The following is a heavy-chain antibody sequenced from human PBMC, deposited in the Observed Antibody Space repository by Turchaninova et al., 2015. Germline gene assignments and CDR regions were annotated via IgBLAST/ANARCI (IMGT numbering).Heavy chain of an antibody. D-gene: IGHD2-15*01. V-gene: IGHV3-23*04. CDR1: GFTFRRYV. Sequence: EVQLVESGGGLVQPGGSLRLSCVASGFTFRRYVMTWVRPAPGGGRRCVSGVGDRGGSTTYADSVKGRFTVSRDNSENTLYLQMSSRRAEDTAVYYCARVDGGSPDYWGQGTLVTVSS. J-gene: IGHJ4*02. CDR3: ARVDGGSPDY. CDR2: VGDRGGST.